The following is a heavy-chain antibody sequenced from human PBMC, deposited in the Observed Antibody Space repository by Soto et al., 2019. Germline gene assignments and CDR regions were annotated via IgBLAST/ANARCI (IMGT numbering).Heavy chain of an antibody. D-gene: IGHD3-22*01. V-gene: IGHV3-23*01. CDR3: AKDLYYYDSSGSPGAFDY. CDR1: GFTFSSYA. CDR2: ISGSGGST. Sequence: PGGSLRLSCAASGFTFSSYAMSWVRQAPGKGLEWVSAISGSGGSTYYADSVKGRFTISRDNSKNTLYLQMNSLRAEDTAVYYCAKDLYYYDSSGSPGAFDYWGQGTLVTVSS. J-gene: IGHJ4*02.